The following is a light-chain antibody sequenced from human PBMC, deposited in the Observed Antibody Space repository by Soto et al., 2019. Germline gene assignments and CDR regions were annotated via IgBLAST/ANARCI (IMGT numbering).Light chain of an antibody. V-gene: IGLV1-51*01. J-gene: IGLJ1*01. CDR2: DDN. CDR3: GSWDSSLSAYV. Sequence: QAVVTQPPSVSAAPGQKVTISCSGSSSNIGGNSVSWYQQLPGTAPKLLIYDDNKRPSGIPDRFSGSKSGTSATLGITGFQNGDEADDYCGSWDSSLSAYVFGTGTKLTVL. CDR1: SSNIGGNS.